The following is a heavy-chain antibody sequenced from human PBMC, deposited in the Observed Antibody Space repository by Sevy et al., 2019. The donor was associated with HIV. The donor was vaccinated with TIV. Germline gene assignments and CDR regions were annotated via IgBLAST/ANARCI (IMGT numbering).Heavy chain of an antibody. Sequence: SETLSLTCTVSAGSISSDSYFWNWIRQPAGKGLEWIGRIHARGSTIYNPSLKSRVTMSVDKSKGQFSLGLTSVTAADSAVYFCARERGSNILTLGLDFWGQGSLVTVSS. CDR1: AGSISSDSYF. J-gene: IGHJ4*02. CDR2: IHARGST. D-gene: IGHD3-9*01. CDR3: ARERGSNILTLGLDF. V-gene: IGHV4-61*02.